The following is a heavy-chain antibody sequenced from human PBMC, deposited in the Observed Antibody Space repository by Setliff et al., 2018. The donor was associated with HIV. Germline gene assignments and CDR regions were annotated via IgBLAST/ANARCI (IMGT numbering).Heavy chain of an antibody. J-gene: IGHJ3*02. D-gene: IGHD6-25*01. CDR1: GFTVSAYY. CDR3: AREGQPLGSGSYAFDI. V-gene: IGHV3-66*02. Sequence: GGSLRLSCVVSGFTVSAYYMNWVRQAPGKGLEWVSVIYSGGGGSTYHADSVKGRFTISRDTSKNMLYLQMHNLRPEDTAVYLFAREGQPLGSGSYAFDIWGQGTKVTVSS. CDR2: IYSGGGGST.